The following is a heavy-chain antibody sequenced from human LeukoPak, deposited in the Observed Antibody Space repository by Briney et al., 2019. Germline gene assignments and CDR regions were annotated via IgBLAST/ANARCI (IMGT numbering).Heavy chain of an antibody. D-gene: IGHD3-22*01. J-gene: IGHJ6*02. CDR3: ARETYYYDTDGMDV. V-gene: IGHV3-7*01. CDR1: GFTFSSYR. CDR2: IKQDGSEK. Sequence: GGSLRLSCAASGFTFSSYRMSWVRQAPGKGLEWVANIKQDGSEKYYVDSVKGRFTISRDNAKNSLYLQMNSLRAEDTAVYYCARETYYYDTDGMDVWGQGTTVTVSS.